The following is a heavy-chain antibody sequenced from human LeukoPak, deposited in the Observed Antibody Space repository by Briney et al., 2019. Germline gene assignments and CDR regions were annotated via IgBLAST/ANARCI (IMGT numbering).Heavy chain of an antibody. J-gene: IGHJ4*02. CDR1: GFTFSSYG. Sequence: GGSLRLSCAASGFTFSSYGMHWVRQAPGKGLEWVAFIRYDGSNKYYADSVKGRFTISRDNSKNTLYLQMNSLRAEDTAVFYCAKEVRSGNPIVDYWGQGTLVTVSS. CDR2: IRYDGSNK. D-gene: IGHD3-10*01. V-gene: IGHV3-30*02. CDR3: AKEVRSGNPIVDY.